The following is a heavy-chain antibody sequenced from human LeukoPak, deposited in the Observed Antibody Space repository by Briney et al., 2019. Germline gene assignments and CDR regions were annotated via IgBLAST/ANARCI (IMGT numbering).Heavy chain of an antibody. CDR2: FDPEDGET. Sequence: ASVKVPCKVSGYTLTELSMHWVRQAPGKGLEWMGGFDPEDGETIYAQKFQGRVTMTEDTSTDTAYMELSSLRSEDTAVYYCATTLVRSSLGLFDYWGQGTLVTVSS. CDR1: GYTLTELS. D-gene: IGHD3-16*01. J-gene: IGHJ4*02. V-gene: IGHV1-24*01. CDR3: ATTLVRSSLGLFDY.